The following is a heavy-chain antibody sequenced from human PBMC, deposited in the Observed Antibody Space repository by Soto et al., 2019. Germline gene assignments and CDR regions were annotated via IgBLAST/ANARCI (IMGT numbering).Heavy chain of an antibody. J-gene: IGHJ4*02. V-gene: IGHV3-74*01. CDR1: GFTFTNYW. Sequence: EVQLVQSGGGSVQPGGSMRLSCAASGFTFTNYWMHLVRQVPGKGLGWVSRIDGVGTGTSYSDSVRGRFTISRDNAENMLYLQMNSLRAEDTAVYYCTTGFEYWGQGTLVTVSS. CDR2: IDGVGTGT. CDR3: TTGFEY.